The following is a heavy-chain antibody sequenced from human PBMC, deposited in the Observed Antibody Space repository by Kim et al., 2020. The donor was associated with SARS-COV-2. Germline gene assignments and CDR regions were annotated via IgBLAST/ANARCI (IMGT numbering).Heavy chain of an antibody. Sequence: GGSLRLSCEASGFTFDTFWMSWVRQAPGKGLEWVANIKMDGSEKNYVDSVKGRFTISRENTKNSLYLQMNSLRVEDTAVYYCVRGGGTFDNWGQGTLVTV. CDR2: IKMDGSEK. V-gene: IGHV3-7*03. CDR3: VRGGGTFDN. CDR1: GFTFDTFW. J-gene: IGHJ4*02. D-gene: IGHD1-1*01.